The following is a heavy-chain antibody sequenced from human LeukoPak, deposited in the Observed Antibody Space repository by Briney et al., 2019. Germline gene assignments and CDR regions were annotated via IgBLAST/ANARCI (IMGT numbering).Heavy chain of an antibody. CDR2: IYYSGST. J-gene: IGHJ6*02. D-gene: IGHD3-9*01. CDR3: ARDRYYDILTGYYYYYYGMDV. CDR1: GGSISSYY. Sequence: SETLSLTCTVSGGSISSYYWSWIRQPPGKGLEWIGYIYYSGSTNYNPSLKRRVTISVATSKNQFSLKLSSVTAADTAVYYCARDRYYDILTGYYYYYYGMDVWGQGTTVTVSS. V-gene: IGHV4-59*01.